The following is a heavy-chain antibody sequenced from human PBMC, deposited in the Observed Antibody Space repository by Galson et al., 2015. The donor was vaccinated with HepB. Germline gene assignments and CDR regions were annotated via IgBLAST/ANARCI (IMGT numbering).Heavy chain of an antibody. CDR1: GGTFSSYA. J-gene: IGHJ6*02. CDR3: ARPYDFWSGYPLLGGMDV. V-gene: IGHV1-69*13. D-gene: IGHD3-3*01. Sequence: SVKVSCKASGGTFSSYAISWVRQAPGQGLEWMGGIIPIFGTANYAQKFQGRVTITADESTSTAYMELSSLRSEDTAVYYCARPYDFWSGYPLLGGMDVWGQGTTVTVSS. CDR2: IIPIFGTA.